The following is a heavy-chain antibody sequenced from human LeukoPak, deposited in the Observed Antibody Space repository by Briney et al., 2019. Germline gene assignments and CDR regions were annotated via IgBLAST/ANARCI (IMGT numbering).Heavy chain of an antibody. J-gene: IGHJ4*02. V-gene: IGHV3-30*04. CDR1: GFTFSSYA. Sequence: GGSLRLSCAASGFTFSSYAMHWVRQAPGKGLEWGAVISYDGSNRYYADSVKGRFTISRDNSKNTLYLQMNSLRAEDTAVYYCARAGGNYVSPFDYWGQGTLVTVSS. CDR2: ISYDGSNR. D-gene: IGHD1-7*01. CDR3: ARAGGNYVSPFDY.